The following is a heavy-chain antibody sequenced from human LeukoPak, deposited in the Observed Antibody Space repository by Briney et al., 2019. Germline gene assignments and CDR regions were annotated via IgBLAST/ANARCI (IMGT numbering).Heavy chain of an antibody. CDR3: ATITMIVVGYAFDI. J-gene: IGHJ3*02. Sequence: GGSLRLSCTVSGFTVSSNSMSWVRQAPGKGLEWVSFIYSDNTHYSDSVKGRFTISRDNSKNTLYLQMNSLRAEDTAVYYCATITMIVVGYAFDIWGQGTMVTVSS. D-gene: IGHD3-22*01. CDR2: IYSDNT. V-gene: IGHV3-53*01. CDR1: GFTVSSNS.